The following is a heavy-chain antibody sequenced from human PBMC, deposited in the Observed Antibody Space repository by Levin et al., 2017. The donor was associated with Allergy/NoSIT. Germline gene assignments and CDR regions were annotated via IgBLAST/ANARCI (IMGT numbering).Heavy chain of an antibody. CDR1: GGSFSGYY. J-gene: IGHJ6*03. Sequence: SETLSLTCAVYGGSFSGYYWSWIRQPPGKGLEWIGEIYHSGSTSYNPSLKSRVTISLDTSKNQFSLKLSSVTAADTAVYYCARRVKENGESYVGYDSGRRGLYYYYYMDVWGKGTTVTVSS. V-gene: IGHV4-34*01. CDR2: IYHSGST. CDR3: ARRVKENGESYVGYDSGRRGLYYYYYMDV. D-gene: IGHD3-10*01.